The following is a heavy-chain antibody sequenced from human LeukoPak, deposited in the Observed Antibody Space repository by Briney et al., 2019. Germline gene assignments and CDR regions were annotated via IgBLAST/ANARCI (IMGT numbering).Heavy chain of an antibody. V-gene: IGHV4-61*02. J-gene: IGHJ3*02. Sequence: TLSLTCTVSGGSTTSGSYDWNWIRQPAGKGLDWIGRVYTSGNTNYSPSLKSRVTISVDTSKNQFSLKLSSVTATDTAVYYCARGTGNAFDIWGQGTMVTVSS. D-gene: IGHD1-14*01. CDR1: GGSTTSGSYD. CDR2: VYTSGNT. CDR3: ARGTGNAFDI.